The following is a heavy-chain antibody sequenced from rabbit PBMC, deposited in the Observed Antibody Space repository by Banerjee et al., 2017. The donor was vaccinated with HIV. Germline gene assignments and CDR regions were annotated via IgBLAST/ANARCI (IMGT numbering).Heavy chain of an antibody. Sequence: QSLEESGGDLVKPGASLTLTCTASGADFSSGYWICWVRQAPGKGLEWIACIYTDSSGSTYYASWVNGRFTISSHNAQNTLYLQLNSLTAADTATYFCARGDPASSSVFGYYFDLWGQGTLVTVS. V-gene: IGHV1S40*01. CDR2: IYTDSSGST. CDR3: ARGDPASSSVFGYYFDL. J-gene: IGHJ4*01. D-gene: IGHD1-1*01. CDR1: GADFSSGYW.